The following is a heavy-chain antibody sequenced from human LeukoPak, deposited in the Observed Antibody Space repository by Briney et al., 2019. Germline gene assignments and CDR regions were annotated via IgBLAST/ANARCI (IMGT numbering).Heavy chain of an antibody. Sequence: PGGSLRLSCAASGFTSSSYAMHWVRQAPGKGLEYVSAISSNGGSTYYANSVKGRFTISRDNSKNTLYLQMGSLRAEDMAVYYCARASYYDFWSGYEYDYWGQGTLVTVSS. CDR1: GFTSSSYA. J-gene: IGHJ4*02. CDR3: ARASYYDFWSGYEYDY. V-gene: IGHV3-64*01. CDR2: ISSNGGST. D-gene: IGHD3-3*01.